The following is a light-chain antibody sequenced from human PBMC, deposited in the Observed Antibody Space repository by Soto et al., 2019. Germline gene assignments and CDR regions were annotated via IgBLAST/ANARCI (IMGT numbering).Light chain of an antibody. CDR2: KAS. CDR3: QQYNSFPWT. CDR1: QSISSW. Sequence: DIQMTQSPSTLSASVEDRVTITCRASQSISSWLAWYQQKPGKAPKLLIYKASSLESGVPSRLSGSGSGTEFTLTISSXQPDDFATYYCQQYNSFPWTFGQGTKVDIK. J-gene: IGKJ1*01. V-gene: IGKV1-5*03.